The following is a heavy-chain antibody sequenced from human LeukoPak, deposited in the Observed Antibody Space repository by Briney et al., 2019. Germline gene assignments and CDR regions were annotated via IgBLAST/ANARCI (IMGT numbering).Heavy chain of an antibody. J-gene: IGHJ4*02. CDR1: GVTLRSHA. CDR2: ISGSGGNT. CDR3: AKNPFVGYGSDYFDD. D-gene: IGHD3-10*01. V-gene: IGHV3-23*01. Sequence: GGCLRLSCAASGVTLRSHAMSWGREAPGKGVEWGSAISGSGGNTYYADSAKGRFPTCGDNSQNPLYLQMDTLRAEDPAVYHCAKNPFVGYGSDYFDDWGQGTLVTVSS.